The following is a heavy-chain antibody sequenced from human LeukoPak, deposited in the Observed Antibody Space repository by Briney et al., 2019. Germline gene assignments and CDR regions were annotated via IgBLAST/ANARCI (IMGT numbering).Heavy chain of an antibody. CDR3: AKDGGSGGYNYNYMDV. J-gene: IGHJ6*03. CDR2: ISWNSNNI. Sequence: GGSLRLSCAASGFTFDDYAMHWVRQAPGKGLEWVSGISWNSNNIGCADSVKGRFTISRDNAKNSLYLQMNSLRAEDTAFYCCAKDGGSGGYNYNYMDVWGKGTTVTVSS. CDR1: GFTFDDYA. V-gene: IGHV3-9*01. D-gene: IGHD3-10*01.